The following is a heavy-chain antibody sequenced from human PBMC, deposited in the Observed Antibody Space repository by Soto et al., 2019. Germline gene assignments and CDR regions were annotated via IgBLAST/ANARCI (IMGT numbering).Heavy chain of an antibody. J-gene: IGHJ6*03. CDR2: IYYSGST. V-gene: IGHV4-31*03. CDR1: GGSISSGGYY. Sequence: QVQLQESGPGLVKPSQTLSLTCTVSGGSISSGGYYWSWLRQHPGKGLEWIGYIYYSGSTYYNPSLERRVTISVDTSKNQFSLKLSSVTAADTAVYYCARATGPDYYYYMDVWGKGSTVTVSS. D-gene: IGHD4-17*01. CDR3: ARATGPDYYYYMDV.